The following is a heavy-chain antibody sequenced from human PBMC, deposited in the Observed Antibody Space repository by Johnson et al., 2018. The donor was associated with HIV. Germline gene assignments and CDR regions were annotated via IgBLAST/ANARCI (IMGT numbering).Heavy chain of an antibody. CDR3: AKNGARGDAFDI. J-gene: IGHJ3*02. V-gene: IGHV3-33*06. D-gene: IGHD2-8*01. CDR1: GFTFSTYG. CDR2: MWYDGSNK. Sequence: QVQLVESGGGVVQPGRSLRLSCAASGFTFSTYGMHWVRQAPGKGLEWVAAMWYDGSNKYYADSVKGRFTISRDNSKNTLYLQMNSLRAEDTAVYYCAKNGARGDAFDIWGQGTMVTVSS.